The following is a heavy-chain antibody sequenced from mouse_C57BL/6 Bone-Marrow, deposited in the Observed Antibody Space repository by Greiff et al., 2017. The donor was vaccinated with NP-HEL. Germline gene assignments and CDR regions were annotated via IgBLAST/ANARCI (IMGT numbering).Heavy chain of an antibody. Sequence: EVKVVESGGGLVKPGGSLKLSCAASGFTFSSYAMSWVRQTPEKRLEWVATISDGGSYTYYPDNVKGRFTLSRDNAKNNLYLQMSHLKAEDTAMYYCSSTVVESYAMDYWGQGTSVTVSS. J-gene: IGHJ4*01. CDR1: GFTFSSYA. D-gene: IGHD1-1*01. CDR3: SSTVVESYAMDY. V-gene: IGHV5-4*03. CDR2: ISDGGSYT.